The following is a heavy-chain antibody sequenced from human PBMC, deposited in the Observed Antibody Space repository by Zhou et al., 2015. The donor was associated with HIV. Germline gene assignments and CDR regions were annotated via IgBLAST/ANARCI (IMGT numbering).Heavy chain of an antibody. CDR3: TTENGYSGYEEAFDI. D-gene: IGHD5-12*01. J-gene: IGHJ3*02. CDR1: GFTFDDYG. Sequence: EVHLVESGGGVVRPGGSLRLSCAASGFTFDDYGMSWVRQAPGKGLEWVGFITSKAYGVTTQDAASVKHRFTISRDDSKSIVYLQMNSLKTEDTAVYYCTTENGYSGYEEAFDIWGQGTMVTVSS. CDR2: ITSKAYGVTT. V-gene: IGHV3-49*04.